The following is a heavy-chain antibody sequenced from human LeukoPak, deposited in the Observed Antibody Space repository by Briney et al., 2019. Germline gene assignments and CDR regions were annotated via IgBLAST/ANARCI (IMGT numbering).Heavy chain of an antibody. Sequence: PSETLSLTCAVSGYSISSGYHWAWIRPPPGKGLEWIGTVYHSGSAYYKVSLKSRVTISVDKSKNQFSLRLTSVTAADTAVYYCARFGLGFTKGDHWGQGTLVTVSS. V-gene: IGHV4-38-2*01. CDR2: VYHSGSA. J-gene: IGHJ4*02. CDR1: GYSISSGYH. CDR3: ARFGLGFTKGDH. D-gene: IGHD3-16*01.